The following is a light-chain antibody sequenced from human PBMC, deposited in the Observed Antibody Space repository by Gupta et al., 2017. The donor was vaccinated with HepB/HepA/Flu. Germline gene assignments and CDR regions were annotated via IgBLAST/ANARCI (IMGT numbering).Light chain of an antibody. V-gene: IGKV3-11*01. CDR1: QSVRGS. J-gene: IGKJ3*01. CDR3: QQGPS. Sequence: EIVLTQSPLTLSVSPGDSATLSCGASQSVRGSLAWYQQRPGQATRLLIYEASIRATGIRASLRGSGSGTNFTLIISGVEPEDFAVDARQQGPSFGHGTKVDIK. CDR2: EAS.